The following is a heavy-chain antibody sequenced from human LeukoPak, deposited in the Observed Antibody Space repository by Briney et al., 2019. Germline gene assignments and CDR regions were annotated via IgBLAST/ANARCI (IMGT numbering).Heavy chain of an antibody. CDR3: ARLRRLAIIDY. CDR1: GYSISSGYY. J-gene: IGHJ4*02. V-gene: IGHV4-38-2*02. D-gene: IGHD3-3*02. CDR2: IYHSGST. Sequence: SETLSLTCTVSGYSISSGYYWGWSRQPPGKGLEWIGSIYHSGSTYYNPSLKSRVTISVDTSKNQFSLKLSSVTAADTAVYYCARLRRLAIIDYWGQGTLVTVSS.